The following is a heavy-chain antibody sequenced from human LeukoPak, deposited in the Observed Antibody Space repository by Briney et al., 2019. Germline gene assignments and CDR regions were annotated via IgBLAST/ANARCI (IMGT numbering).Heavy chain of an antibody. CDR3: ARAPWYCSGGSCYKYYYYGMDV. D-gene: IGHD2-15*01. CDR2: ISYDGSNK. Sequence: PGGSLRLSCAASGFTFSSYAMHWVRQAPGKGLEWVAVISYDGSNKYYADSVKGRFTISRDNSKNTLYLQMNSLRAEDTAVYYCARAPWYCSGGSCYKYYYYGMDVWGQGTTVTVSS. V-gene: IGHV3-30-3*01. J-gene: IGHJ6*02. CDR1: GFTFSSYA.